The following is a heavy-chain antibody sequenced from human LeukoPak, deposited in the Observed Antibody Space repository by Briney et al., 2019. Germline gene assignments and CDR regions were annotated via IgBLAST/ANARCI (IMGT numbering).Heavy chain of an antibody. Sequence: SETLSLTCTVSGGSISSYHWSWIRQPPGKGLEWIGFIYHTGSTNYGPSLKSRVTMSVDTSKKQFSLKLSSVTAADTAVYYCAGGHSSGWTAFDYWGQGTLVSVSS. D-gene: IGHD6-19*01. CDR3: AGGHSSGWTAFDY. CDR2: IYHTGST. V-gene: IGHV4-59*08. J-gene: IGHJ4*02. CDR1: GGSISSYH.